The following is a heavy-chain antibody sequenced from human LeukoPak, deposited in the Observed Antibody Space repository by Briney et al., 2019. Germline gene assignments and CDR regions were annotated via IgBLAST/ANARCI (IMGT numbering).Heavy chain of an antibody. V-gene: IGHV1-2*02. CDR1: GYTFTGYY. CDR2: INPNSGGT. Sequence: ASVKVSCKASGYTFTGYYMHWVRQAPGQGLEWMGWINPNSGGTNYAQKFQGRVTMTRDTSISTAYMELSRLRSDDTAVYYRARDENYDILTGYPDYWGQGTLVTVSS. J-gene: IGHJ4*02. D-gene: IGHD3-9*01. CDR3: ARDENYDILTGYPDY.